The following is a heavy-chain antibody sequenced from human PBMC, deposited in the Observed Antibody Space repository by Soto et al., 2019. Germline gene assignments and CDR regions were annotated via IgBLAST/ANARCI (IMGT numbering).Heavy chain of an antibody. CDR1: GYTFTSYG. CDR2: ISAYNGNT. CDR3: ARGRYGCSSTSCYWPPFDY. Sequence: ASVKVSCKASGYTFTSYGISWVRQAPGQGLEWMGWISAYNGNTNYAQKLQDRVIMTTDTSTSTAYMELRSLRSDDTAVYYCARGRYGCSSTSCYWPPFDYGGQGALVTVSS. J-gene: IGHJ4*02. V-gene: IGHV1-18*01. D-gene: IGHD2-2*01.